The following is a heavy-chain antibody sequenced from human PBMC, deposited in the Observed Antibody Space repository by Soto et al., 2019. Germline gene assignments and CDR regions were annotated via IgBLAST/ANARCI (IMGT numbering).Heavy chain of an antibody. V-gene: IGHV3-23*01. CDR3: AKDRHHDGMWTFDY. Sequence: EVQLLESGGHLIQPGESLRLSCAASGFSFSGYTMNWVRQAQGKGLEWISGINGGGGTTYYADSVKGRFTISRDDSKNILYLPMNSPRAEDTAIYYCAKDRHHDGMWTFDYWGRGTLVTVSS. D-gene: IGHD1-20*01. J-gene: IGHJ4*02. CDR2: INGGGGTT. CDR1: GFSFSGYT.